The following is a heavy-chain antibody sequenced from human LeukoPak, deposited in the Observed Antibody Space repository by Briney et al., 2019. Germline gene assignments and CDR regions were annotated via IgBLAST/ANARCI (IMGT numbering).Heavy chain of an antibody. J-gene: IGHJ4*02. CDR2: IDRRGST. D-gene: IGHD1-1*01. CDR1: GGSFSGYS. CDR3: ARGSATGLAY. Sequence: LETLSLTCAVYGGSFSGYSWTWIRQPPGKGLEWIGEIDRRGSTNYNPALKSRLTISVDTSKNQFSLKLTSVTAADTAVYYCARGSATGLAYWGQGTLVTVSS. V-gene: IGHV4-34*01.